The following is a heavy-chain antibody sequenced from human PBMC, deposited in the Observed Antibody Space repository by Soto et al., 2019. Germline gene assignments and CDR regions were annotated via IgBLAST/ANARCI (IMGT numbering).Heavy chain of an antibody. CDR2: IYYSGST. D-gene: IGHD3-3*01. J-gene: IGHJ5*02. CDR3: ARHFWSGYDIPKLSWFDP. Sequence: SETLSLTCTVSGGSISSYYWSWIRQPPGKGLEWIGYIYYSGSTNYNPSIKSRVTISVDTSKNQFSLKLSSVTAADTAVYYCARHFWSGYDIPKLSWFDPWGRGTLVTVSS. CDR1: GGSISSYY. V-gene: IGHV4-59*08.